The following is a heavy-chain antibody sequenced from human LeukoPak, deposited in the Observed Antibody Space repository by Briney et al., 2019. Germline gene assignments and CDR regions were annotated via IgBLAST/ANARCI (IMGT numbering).Heavy chain of an antibody. CDR2: ISGSGGST. CDR3: ARGRAPREDFFDY. Sequence: GGSLRLSCAASGFTFSSYAMSWVRQAPGKGLEWVSAISGSGGSTYYANSVKGRFTISRDNSKNTLYLQMNSLRAADAAVYYCARGRAPREDFFDYWGQGILVIVSS. CDR1: GFTFSSYA. J-gene: IGHJ4*02. D-gene: IGHD5-24*01. V-gene: IGHV3-23*01.